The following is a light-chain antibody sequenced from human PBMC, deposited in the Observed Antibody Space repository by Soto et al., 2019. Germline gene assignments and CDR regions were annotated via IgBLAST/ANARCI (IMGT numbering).Light chain of an antibody. J-gene: IGLJ2*01. CDR1: SSDIGGYNH. CDR2: NVS. Sequence: QSALTQPASVSGSPGQSITISCTGASSDIGGYNHVSWYQQHPGKAPKLIIYNVSHRPSGVSTRFSGSKYGNTASLIIAGLQAEDEDDYFCSSYTNARPHVIFGGGTKLTVL. CDR3: SSYTNARPHVI. V-gene: IGLV2-14*03.